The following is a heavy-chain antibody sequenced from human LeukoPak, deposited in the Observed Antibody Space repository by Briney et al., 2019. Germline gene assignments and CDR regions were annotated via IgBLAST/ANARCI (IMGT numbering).Heavy chain of an antibody. J-gene: IGHJ5*01. CDR3: AKPISGGLAVTADWFDP. CDR2: INANSGTT. V-gene: IGHV3-23*01. CDR1: GFAFSFYA. D-gene: IGHD6-19*01. Sequence: GGSLRLSCAVSGFAFSFYAMSWLRQPPGKGLEWVSTINANSGTTSYAASVRGRFTISRDNSKNTLYLQLNTLRAEDTALYYCAKPISGGLAVTADWFDPWGQGTLVVVSS.